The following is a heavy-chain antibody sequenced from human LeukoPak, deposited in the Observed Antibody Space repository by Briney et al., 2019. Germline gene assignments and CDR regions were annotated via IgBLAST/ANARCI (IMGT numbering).Heavy chain of an antibody. D-gene: IGHD3-16*01. CDR1: GFTFSSYW. V-gene: IGHV3-7*01. J-gene: IGHJ4*02. CDR3: ARSAGYWGDY. CDR2: IKQDGSEK. Sequence: GGSLRLSCAASGFTFSSYWMTWVRQAPGKGLEWVANIKQDGSEKSYVDSVKGRFTISKDNAKNTVYLQMNSLRAEDTAVYYCARSAGYWGDYWGQGTLVTVSS.